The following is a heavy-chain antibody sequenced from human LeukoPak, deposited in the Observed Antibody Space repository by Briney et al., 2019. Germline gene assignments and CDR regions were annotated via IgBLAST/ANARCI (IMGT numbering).Heavy chain of an antibody. D-gene: IGHD1-1*01. CDR2: ISCYNGKT. V-gene: IGHV1-18*01. J-gene: IGHJ4*02. CDR3: ARDIATVQHQD. CDR1: SYTFTNYG. Sequence: ASVKVSCKTSSYTFTNYGIGWVRQAPGQGLEWMGWISCYNGKTNYVQKFRGRVAMTADTSTSTVYMELRSLISDDTAVYYCARDIATVQHQDWGQGTLVTVSS.